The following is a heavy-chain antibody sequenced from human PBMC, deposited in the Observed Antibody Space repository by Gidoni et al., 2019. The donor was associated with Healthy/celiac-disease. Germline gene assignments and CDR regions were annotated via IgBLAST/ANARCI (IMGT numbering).Heavy chain of an antibody. CDR3: ARGQSRRRNDD. V-gene: IGHV4-34*01. CDR2: INHSGST. CDR1: GGSFSGYY. Sequence: QVQLQQWGAGLLKPSETLSLTCAVYGGSFSGYYWSWIRQPPGKGLEWIGEINHSGSTNYNPSLKSRVTISVDTSKNQFSLKLSSVTAADTAVYYCARGQSRRRNDDWGQGTLVTVSS. J-gene: IGHJ4*02.